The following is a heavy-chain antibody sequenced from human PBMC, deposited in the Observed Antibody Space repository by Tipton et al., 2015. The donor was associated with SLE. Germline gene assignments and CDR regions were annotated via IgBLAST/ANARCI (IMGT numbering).Heavy chain of an antibody. V-gene: IGHV3-30*04. CDR3: ARVLGSYYGMDV. CDR2: ISYDGSNK. CDR1: GFHFSTHA. Sequence: SLRLSCAATGFHFSTHAMTWVRQAPGKGLQWVAVISYDGSNKYYADSVKGRFTISRDNSKNTLYLQMNSLRAEDTAVYYCARVLGSYYGMDVWGQGTTVTVSS. J-gene: IGHJ6*02.